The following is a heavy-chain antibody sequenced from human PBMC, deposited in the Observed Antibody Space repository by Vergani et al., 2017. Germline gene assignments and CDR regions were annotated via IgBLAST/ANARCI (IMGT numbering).Heavy chain of an antibody. J-gene: IGHJ6*02. D-gene: IGHD1/OR15-1a*01. V-gene: IGHV4-61*02. CDR3: ARGNSAYPSSGMDV. CDR1: GGSFSSDNVY. CDR2: VYTSGST. Sequence: QVQLQESGPGLVTPSQTLSLTCSVSGGSFSSDNVYWTWIRQPAGKGLEWIGRVYTSGSTNYNPSLKSRVTMSVDTSKNQFSLKLSSVTATDTAVYYCARGNSAYPSSGMDVWGQGTTVIVSS.